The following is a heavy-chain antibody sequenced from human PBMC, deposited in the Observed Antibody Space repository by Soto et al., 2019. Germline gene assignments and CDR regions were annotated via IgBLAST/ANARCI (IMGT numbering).Heavy chain of an antibody. CDR1: GGSISSYH. V-gene: IGHV4-59*01. CDR3: ARWGYCSSTSCYTRPHYYYYYGMDV. CDR2: VYYSGST. J-gene: IGHJ6*02. D-gene: IGHD2-2*02. Sequence: SETLSLTXTVSGGSISSYHWSWIRQPPGKGLEWIGYVYYSGSTNYNPSLKSRVTISVDTSKNQFSLKLSSVTAADTAVYYCARWGYCSSTSCYTRPHYYYYYGMDVWGQGTTVTVSS.